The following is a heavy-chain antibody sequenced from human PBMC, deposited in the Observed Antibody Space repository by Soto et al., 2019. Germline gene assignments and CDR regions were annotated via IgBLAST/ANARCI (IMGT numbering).Heavy chain of an antibody. CDR2: IKQDGSEK. CDR3: ARDRGVTGGYYYGMDV. V-gene: IGHV3-7*03. Sequence: GSLRLSCAASGFTFSTYWMRWVRQAPGKGLEWVANIKQDGSEKHYVDSVKGRFTISRDNAKNSLYLQMNSLRAEDTAVYFCARDRGVTGGYYYGMDVWGQGTTVTVSS. CDR1: GFTFSTYW. D-gene: IGHD3-10*01. J-gene: IGHJ6*02.